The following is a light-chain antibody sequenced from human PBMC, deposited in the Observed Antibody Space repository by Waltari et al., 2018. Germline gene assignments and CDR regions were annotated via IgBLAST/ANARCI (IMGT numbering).Light chain of an antibody. J-gene: IGKJ1*01. Sequence: DLQMTQSPSTLSASAGDRVTITCRASQSISSWLAWYQQKPGKAPNLLIYKASSLESGVPSRFSGSGSGTAFTLTISSLQPDDFATYYCQQYNAYSWTFGQGTKVGIK. CDR1: QSISSW. V-gene: IGKV1-5*03. CDR2: KAS. CDR3: QQYNAYSWT.